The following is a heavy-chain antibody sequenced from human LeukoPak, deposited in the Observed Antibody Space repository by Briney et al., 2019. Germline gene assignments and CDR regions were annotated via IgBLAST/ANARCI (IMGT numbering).Heavy chain of an antibody. V-gene: IGHV1-18*01. D-gene: IGHD6-19*01. CDR3: ARASPQWLSGGMDV. J-gene: IGHJ6*02. Sequence: ASVKVSCKASGYTFTSYGISWVRQAPGQGLEWMGWISAYNGNTNYAQKLQGRVTMTTDTSTSTAYMELRSLRSDDTAVYYCARASPQWLSGGMDVWGQGTTVTVSS. CDR1: GYTFTSYG. CDR2: ISAYNGNT.